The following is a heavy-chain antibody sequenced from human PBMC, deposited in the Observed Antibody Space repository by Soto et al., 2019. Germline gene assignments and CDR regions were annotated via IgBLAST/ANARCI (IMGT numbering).Heavy chain of an antibody. D-gene: IGHD3-10*01. J-gene: IGHJ3*02. CDR1: GGSISSFY. Sequence: SENLSLTCTVSGGSISSFYWSWIRQPPGKGLEWIGYIYYSGSTNYNPSLKSRVTISVDTSKNQFSLKLSSVTAADTAVYYWARVRGAQGAFDIWGQGTMVTASS. V-gene: IGHV4-59*01. CDR3: ARVRGAQGAFDI. CDR2: IYYSGST.